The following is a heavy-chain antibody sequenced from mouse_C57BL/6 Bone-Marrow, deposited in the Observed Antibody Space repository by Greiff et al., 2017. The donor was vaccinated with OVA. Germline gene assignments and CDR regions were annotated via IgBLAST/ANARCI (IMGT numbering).Heavy chain of an antibody. J-gene: IGHJ2*01. CDR1: GYTFTSYW. CDR2: IDPSDSYT. Sequence: VQLHQPGAELVMPGASVKLSCKASGYTFTSYWMHWVKQRPGQGLEWIGEIDPSDSYTNYNQKFKGKSTLTVDKSSSTAYMQLSSLTSEDSAVYYCARRRDYDFDYWGQGTTLTVSS. CDR3: ARRRDYDFDY. V-gene: IGHV1-69*01. D-gene: IGHD2-4*01.